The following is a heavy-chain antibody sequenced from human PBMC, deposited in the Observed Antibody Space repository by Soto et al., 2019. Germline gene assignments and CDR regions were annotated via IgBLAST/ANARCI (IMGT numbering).Heavy chain of an antibody. CDR1: GYTFTSYG. CDR3: ARITDGSGTLISRAYYYYYMDV. J-gene: IGHJ6*03. CDR2: ISAYNGNT. D-gene: IGHD3-10*01. V-gene: IGHV1-18*01. Sequence: ASVKVSCKASGYTFTSYGISWLRQAPGQGLEWMGWISAYNGNTNYAQKLQGRVTMTTDTSTSTAYMELRSLRSDDTAVYYCARITDGSGTLISRAYYYYYMDVWGKGTTVTVSS.